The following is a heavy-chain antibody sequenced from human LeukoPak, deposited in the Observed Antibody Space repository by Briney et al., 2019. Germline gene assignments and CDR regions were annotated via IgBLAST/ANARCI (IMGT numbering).Heavy chain of an antibody. CDR2: ISGSGDST. V-gene: IGHV3-23*01. CDR3: AKVRSMVRGVIGFDY. Sequence: SGGSLRLSCAASGFTFSSYAMSWVRQAPGKGLEWVSAISGSGDSTYYADSVKGRFTISRDNSKNTLYLQMNSLRAEDTAVYYCAKVRSMVRGVIGFDYWGQGTLVTVSS. D-gene: IGHD3-10*01. J-gene: IGHJ4*02. CDR1: GFTFSSYA.